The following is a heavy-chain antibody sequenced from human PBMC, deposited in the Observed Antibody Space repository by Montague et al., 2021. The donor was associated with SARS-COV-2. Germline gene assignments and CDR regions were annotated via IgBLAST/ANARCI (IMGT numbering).Heavy chain of an antibody. Sequence: SLRLSCAASGFTFNTYAMNWVRQAPGRGLEWVSLIYSGASGTYYADSVKGRFTISRDNSKNTLYLQMNSLRAEDTALYYCAIDPVAHYCDSSGYFEYWGQGTLVTVSS. CDR2: IYSGASGT. D-gene: IGHD3-22*01. CDR1: GFTFNTYA. CDR3: AIDPVAHYCDSSGYFEY. J-gene: IGHJ4*02. V-gene: IGHV3-23*03.